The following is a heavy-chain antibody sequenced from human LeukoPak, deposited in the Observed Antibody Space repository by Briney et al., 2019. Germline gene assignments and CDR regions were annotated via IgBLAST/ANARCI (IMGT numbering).Heavy chain of an antibody. CDR3: ARADELGDHHIDS. CDR1: GYTFTAYY. J-gene: IGHJ4*02. Sequence: ASVKVSCKASGYTFTAYYVHWLRQAPGQGLEGMGWVNPNTGATMHAQKFQGRVTMTSDTSISTAYIDVSRLLSDDTAVYYCARADELGDHHIDSWGQGTLVTVSS. V-gene: IGHV1-2*02. D-gene: IGHD2-21*02. CDR2: VNPNTGAT.